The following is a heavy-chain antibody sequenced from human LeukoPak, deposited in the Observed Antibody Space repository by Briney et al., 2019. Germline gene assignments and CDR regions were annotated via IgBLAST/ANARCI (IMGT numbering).Heavy chain of an antibody. CDR2: IYYSGST. Sequence: PSETLSLTCTVSGGSISSSSYYWGWLRPPPGTGLEWSGSIYYSGSTYYNPSLKSRVTISVDTSKNQFSLKLSSVTAADTAVYYCARRRVPADSDAFDIWGQGTMVTVSS. J-gene: IGHJ3*02. CDR3: ARRRVPADSDAFDI. CDR1: GGSISSSSYY. V-gene: IGHV4-39*01. D-gene: IGHD2-2*01.